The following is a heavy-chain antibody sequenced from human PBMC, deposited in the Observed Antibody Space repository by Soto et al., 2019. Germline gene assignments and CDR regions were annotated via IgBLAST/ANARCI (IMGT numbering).Heavy chain of an antibody. J-gene: IGHJ4*02. CDR3: ASGKEGVVATH. Sequence: QVQLQQWGAGLLKPSETLSLNCAVTGGSLSGYYWSWIRQPPGKGLEWIGEVKDGGHTNYSPSLRGRVTISSDTSNNQFSLRLNSVTAADTGVYYCASGKEGVVATHWDQGSLVTGSS. CDR2: VKDGGHT. D-gene: IGHD5-12*01. V-gene: IGHV4-34*01. CDR1: GGSLSGYY.